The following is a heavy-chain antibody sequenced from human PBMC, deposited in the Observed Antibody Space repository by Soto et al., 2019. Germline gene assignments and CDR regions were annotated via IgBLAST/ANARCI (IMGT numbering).Heavy chain of an antibody. CDR2: IYYSGST. V-gene: IGHV4-59*01. CDR1: GGSLSGYY. D-gene: IGHD1-26*01. J-gene: IGHJ4*02. CDR3: ARRYGRNFDY. Sequence: SETLPLTCAVYGGSLSGYYWSWIRQPPGKGLEWIGYIYYSGSTNYNPSLKSRVTISVDRSKNQFSLKLSSVTAADTAVYYCARRYGRNFDYWGQGTLVTVSS.